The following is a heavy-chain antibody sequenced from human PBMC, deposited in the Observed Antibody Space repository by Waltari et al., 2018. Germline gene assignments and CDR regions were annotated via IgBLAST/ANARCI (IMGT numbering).Heavy chain of an antibody. D-gene: IGHD1-26*01. Sequence: VQLQESGPGLVKPSQPLSLTCTVSGGSIRGGNYYWSWIRQPAGKGLEWIGHMYYSGYTYYNPSLKSRVTISVDTSKNSFSLKLSSVTAADTGIYYCARDDVGAPDAFDVWGQGAMVTVSS. CDR3: ARDDVGAPDAFDV. CDR2: MYYSGYT. V-gene: IGHV4-61*09. J-gene: IGHJ3*01. CDR1: GGSIRGGNYY.